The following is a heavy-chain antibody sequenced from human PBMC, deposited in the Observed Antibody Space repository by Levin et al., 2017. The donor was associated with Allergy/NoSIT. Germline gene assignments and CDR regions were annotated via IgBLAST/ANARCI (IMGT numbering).Heavy chain of an antibody. D-gene: IGHD4-17*01. CDR2: ISGSGGST. Sequence: GGSLRLSCAASGFTFSSYAMSWVRQAPGKGLEWVSAISGSGGSTYYADSVKGRFTISRDNSKNTLYLQMNSLRAEDTAVYYGAKDHDGHGDYGDYWGQGTLVTVSS. CDR1: GFTFSSYA. CDR3: AKDHDGHGDYGDY. J-gene: IGHJ4*02. V-gene: IGHV3-23*01.